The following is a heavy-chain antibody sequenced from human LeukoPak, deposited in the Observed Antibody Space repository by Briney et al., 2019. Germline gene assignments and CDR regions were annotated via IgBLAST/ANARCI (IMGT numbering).Heavy chain of an antibody. CDR2: ITVNGGGI. V-gene: IGHV3-23*01. Sequence: GGSLRLSCAPSGFTINIYAMTWVRQAPGKGLEWVSSITVNGGGISYADSVKGRFTISRDNSKNTLYLQMNNLRAEDTAVYYCAKGGCRGTCNPLAYWGQGALVTVSP. CDR3: AKGGCRGTCNPLAY. J-gene: IGHJ4*02. D-gene: IGHD2-15*01. CDR1: GFTINIYA.